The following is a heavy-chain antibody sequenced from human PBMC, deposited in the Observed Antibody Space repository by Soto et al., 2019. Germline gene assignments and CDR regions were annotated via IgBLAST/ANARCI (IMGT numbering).Heavy chain of an antibody. D-gene: IGHD2-2*01. V-gene: IGHV4-31*03. CDR1: GGSISSGGYY. CDR3: ARDAGGCYQLLPPGFDP. J-gene: IGHJ5*02. Sequence: QVQLQESGPGLVKPSQTLSLTCTVSGGSISSGGYYWSWIRQHPGKGLEWIGYIYYSGSAYYNPSPKSRVTISEDTSKNQFSRGLSSVTAADTAVYYCARDAGGCYQLLPPGFDPGGQEPLVTVSS. CDR2: IYYSGSA.